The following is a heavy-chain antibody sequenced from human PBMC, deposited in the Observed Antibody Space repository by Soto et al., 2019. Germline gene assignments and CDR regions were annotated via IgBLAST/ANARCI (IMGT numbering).Heavy chain of an antibody. V-gene: IGHV1-69*06. CDR2: IIPIFGTA. Sequence: SVKVSCKASGGTFSSYAISWVRQAPGQGLEWMGGIIPIFGTANYAQKFQGRVTITADKSTSTAYMELSSLRSEDTAVYYCARVGREAAAGTWFDPWGQGTLVTVSS. D-gene: IGHD6-13*01. CDR1: GGTFSSYA. J-gene: IGHJ5*02. CDR3: ARVGREAAAGTWFDP.